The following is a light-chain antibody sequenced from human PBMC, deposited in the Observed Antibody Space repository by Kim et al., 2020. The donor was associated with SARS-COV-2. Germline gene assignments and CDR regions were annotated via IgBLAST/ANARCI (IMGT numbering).Light chain of an antibody. CDR1: QDIGTY. J-gene: IGKJ1*01. V-gene: IGKV1-9*01. Sequence: DIQLTHSPPFLSASVRDRVTITCRASQDIGTYLAWYQQIAGKAPKLLIYRASTLQSGVPSRFSGSGSGTEFTLTISNLQPEDFAIYYCQQLNSYPWTFGQGTKVDIK. CDR3: QQLNSYPWT. CDR2: RAS.